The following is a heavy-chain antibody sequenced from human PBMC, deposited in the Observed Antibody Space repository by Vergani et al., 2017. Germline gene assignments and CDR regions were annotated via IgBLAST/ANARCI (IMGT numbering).Heavy chain of an antibody. CDR1: GFTFGDYY. V-gene: IGHV3-7*01. D-gene: IGHD2-15*01. CDR2: IKRDGTET. CDR3: ARISGGSATYLYY. Sequence: EVQLLESGGDLVQPGGSLRLPCAASGFTFGDYYMAWIRLAPGKGLDWVARIKRDGTETFYVDSVKGRFTITRDNAKTTLYLQMNSLRDEDRGVYYCARISGGSATYLYYWGQGTLVTVAS. J-gene: IGHJ1*01.